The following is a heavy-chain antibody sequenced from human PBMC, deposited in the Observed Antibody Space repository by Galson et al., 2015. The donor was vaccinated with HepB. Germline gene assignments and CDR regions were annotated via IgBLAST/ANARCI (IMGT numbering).Heavy chain of an antibody. J-gene: IGHJ4*02. CDR3: ARNRGSGSHFFDS. CDR1: GYTFSNYA. Sequence: VKVSCQAAGYTFSNYAMNWVRQAPGQGLEWMGGINTNTGNPTYAQGFTGRFVFSLDTSVSTAYLQISSLKAEDNAVYYCARNRGSGSHFFDSWGQGTLVTVSS. V-gene: IGHV7-4-1*02. D-gene: IGHD2-15*01. CDR2: INTNTGNP.